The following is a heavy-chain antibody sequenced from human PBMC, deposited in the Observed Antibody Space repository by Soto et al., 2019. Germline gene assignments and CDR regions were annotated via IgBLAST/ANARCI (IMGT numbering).Heavy chain of an antibody. J-gene: IGHJ4*02. D-gene: IGHD3-3*01. CDR2: VNWNGGSA. V-gene: IGHV3-20*04. CDR3: ARDGGDDFCSGYFDY. CDR1: GFTFDDYG. Sequence: EVQLVESGGGVVRPGGSLRLSCAASGFTFDDYGMSWVRQAPGKGLELVSGVNWNGGSAGYADSVKGRFTISRDNAKYALYLHMNSLRAGDTALYYCARDGGDDFCSGYFDYWGQGTLVTVSS.